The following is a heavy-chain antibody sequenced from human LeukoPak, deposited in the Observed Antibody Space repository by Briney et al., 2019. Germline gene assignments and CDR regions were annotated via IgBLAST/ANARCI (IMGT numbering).Heavy chain of an antibody. CDR2: ISYDGSNK. V-gene: IGHV3-30*04. Sequence: GGSLRLSCAASGFTFSSYAMHWVRQAPGKGLEWVAVISYDGSNKYYADSVKGRFTISRDNSKNTLYLQMNSLRAEDTAVYYCASLDIVVVPAAAYGMDVWGQGTTVNVSS. D-gene: IGHD2-2*01. J-gene: IGHJ6*02. CDR3: ASLDIVVVPAAAYGMDV. CDR1: GFTFSSYA.